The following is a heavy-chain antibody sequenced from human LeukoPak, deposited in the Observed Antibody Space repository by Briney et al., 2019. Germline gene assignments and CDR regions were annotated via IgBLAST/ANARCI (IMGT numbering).Heavy chain of an antibody. CDR3: ARANALYCSSTSCLFDY. Sequence: GASVKVSCKASGYTFTDYYIHWVRQAPGQGLEWMAWINSNSGGTYYAQNFHDRITLTRDTSISTAYMELSRLRSDDTAIYYCARANALYCSSTSCLFDYWGQGTLVTVSS. V-gene: IGHV1-2*02. CDR1: GYTFTDYY. D-gene: IGHD2-2*01. J-gene: IGHJ4*02. CDR2: INSNSGGT.